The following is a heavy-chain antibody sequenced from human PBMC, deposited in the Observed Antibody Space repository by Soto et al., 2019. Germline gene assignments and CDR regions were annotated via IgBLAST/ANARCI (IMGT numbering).Heavy chain of an antibody. CDR2: IKPDGSEK. CDR3: ARGGRYRYAY. CDR1: GFTFSSYW. D-gene: IGHD3-16*01. V-gene: IGHV3-7*03. Sequence: EQLVESGGGLVQPGGSLRLSCAASGFTFSSYWMSWVRQAPGKGLEWVANIKPDGSEKYFVDSVKGRFTISRDNAKNSLYLQMNSLRAEDTAVYYCARGGRYRYAYWGQGTQVTVTS. J-gene: IGHJ4*02.